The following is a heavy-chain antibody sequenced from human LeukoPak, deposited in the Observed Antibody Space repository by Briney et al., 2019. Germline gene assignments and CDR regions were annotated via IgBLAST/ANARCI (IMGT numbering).Heavy chain of an antibody. V-gene: IGHV3-23*01. D-gene: IGHD3-9*01. CDR1: GFTVSSNY. Sequence: GGSLRLSCAASGFTVSSNYMSWVRQAPGKGLGWVSTISGSGGTTYYADSVKGRFTISRDNSKNTLYLQMNSLRAEDTAVYYCAKLGYDILTGLEYWGQGILVTVSS. CDR2: ISGSGGTT. CDR3: AKLGYDILTGLEY. J-gene: IGHJ4*02.